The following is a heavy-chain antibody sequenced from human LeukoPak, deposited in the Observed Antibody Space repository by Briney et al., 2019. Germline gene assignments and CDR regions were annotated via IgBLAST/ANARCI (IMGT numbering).Heavy chain of an antibody. J-gene: IGHJ4*02. CDR3: ARGSAVTANNFDF. CDR1: EYSFANYW. CDR2: IYPGDSDT. V-gene: IGHV5-51*01. Sequence: GESLKISCKGLEYSFANYWIGWVRQMPVRGLEWMGSIYPGDSDTKYSPSFQGQVTISVDKSTNTAYLQWTSLKASDTAMYYCARGSAVTANNFDFWGQGTLVTVSS. D-gene: IGHD4-11*01.